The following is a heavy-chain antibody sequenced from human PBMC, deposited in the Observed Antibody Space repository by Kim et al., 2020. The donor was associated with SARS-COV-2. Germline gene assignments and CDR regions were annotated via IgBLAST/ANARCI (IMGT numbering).Heavy chain of an antibody. J-gene: IGHJ6*02. CDR3: AREGSITIFGVVMGDHGMDV. CDR1: GGSISSYY. CDR2: IYYSGST. V-gene: IGHV4-59*01. Sequence: SETLSLTCTVSGGSISSYYWSWIRQPPGKGLEWIGYIYYSGSTNYNPSLKSRVTISVDTSKNQFSLKLSSVTAADTAVYYCAREGSITIFGVVMGDHGMDVWGQGTTVTVSS. D-gene: IGHD3-3*01.